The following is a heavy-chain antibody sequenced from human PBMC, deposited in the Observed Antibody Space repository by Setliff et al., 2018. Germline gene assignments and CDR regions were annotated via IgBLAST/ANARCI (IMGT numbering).Heavy chain of an antibody. CDR1: GPTFSRYS. J-gene: IGHJ4*02. CDR2: ISSSNSGM. V-gene: IGHV3-48*01. CDR3: ARGIGTLDISRYFDY. Sequence: GGSLRLSCAAPGPTFSRYSMNWVRQAPGKGLEWISYISSSNSGMYYADSVKGRFTISRDSAKNSVYLQMNSLRAEDTAVYYCARGIGTLDISRYFDYWGQGTLVTGSS. D-gene: IGHD5-12*01.